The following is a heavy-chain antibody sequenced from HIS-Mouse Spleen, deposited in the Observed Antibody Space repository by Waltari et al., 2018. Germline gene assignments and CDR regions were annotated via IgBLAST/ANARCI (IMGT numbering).Heavy chain of an antibody. Sequence: QVQLVESGGGWVQPGGSLRRCGAAWGFPSGSYAMHWVRQAPGKGLEWVAVISYDGSNKYYADSVKGRFTISRDNSKNTLYLQMNSLRAEDTAVYYCARGAVAGDAFDIWGQGTMVTVSS. V-gene: IGHV3-30*04. D-gene: IGHD6-19*01. CDR3: ARGAVAGDAFDI. J-gene: IGHJ3*02. CDR1: GFPSGSYA. CDR2: ISYDGSNK.